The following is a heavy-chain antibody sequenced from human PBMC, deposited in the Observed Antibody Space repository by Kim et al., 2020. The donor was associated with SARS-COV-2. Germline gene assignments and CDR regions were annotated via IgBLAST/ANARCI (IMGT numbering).Heavy chain of an antibody. V-gene: IGHV3-73*01. Sequence: GGSLRLSCAASGFTFSGSAMHWVRQASGKGLEWVGRIRNKANGYATAYAASVKGRFTISRDDSKNTAYLQMNSLKTEDTAVYYCTRVNPIAGAWYDAFDIWGRGTMVTVSS. CDR3: TRVNPIAGAWYDAFDI. CDR1: GFTFSGSA. CDR2: IRNKANGYAT. J-gene: IGHJ3*02. D-gene: IGHD6-19*01.